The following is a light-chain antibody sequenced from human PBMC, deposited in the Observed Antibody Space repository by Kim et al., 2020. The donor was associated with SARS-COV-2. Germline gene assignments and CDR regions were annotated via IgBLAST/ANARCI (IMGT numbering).Light chain of an antibody. CDR1: SGSIDDNY. CDR2: EDD. Sequence: GKTVPDSCTRSSGSIDDNYVQWYQQRPGGVPTTVIYEDDQRPSGVSDRFSGSIDNSSNSASLTISGLKTEDEADYYCQSYNRSNVIFGGGTQLTVL. J-gene: IGLJ2*01. CDR3: QSYNRSNVI. V-gene: IGLV6-57*03.